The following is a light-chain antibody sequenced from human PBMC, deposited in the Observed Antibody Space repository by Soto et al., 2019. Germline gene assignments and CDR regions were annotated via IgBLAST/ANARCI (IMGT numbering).Light chain of an antibody. J-gene: IGKJ5*01. CDR2: AAS. V-gene: IGKV1-9*01. CDR3: QQLNTYPIT. CDR1: QGISSY. Sequence: DIQLTQSPSVLSASVGDRVTITCRASQGISSYLAWYQQKPGKAPKLLIYAASTLQSGVPSRFSGSGSGAEFTLTISSLQPEDFATYNCQQLNTYPITFGQVTRLEIK.